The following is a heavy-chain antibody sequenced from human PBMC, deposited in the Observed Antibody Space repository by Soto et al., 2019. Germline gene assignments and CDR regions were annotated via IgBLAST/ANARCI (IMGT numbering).Heavy chain of an antibody. CDR3: ARSCYRGVLNGLTPDV. CDR2: ISASGGSR. CDR1: EFTFNDYA. Sequence: GGSLRLSCATSEFTFNDYAMAGVRQAPGRGLEWVSSISASGGSRFFAESGKGRFDISRDKSKNTVFLQMSDLRSEDTATYYCARSCYRGVLNGLTPDVWGQGTMVTVPS. J-gene: IGHJ3*01. D-gene: IGHD3-10*01. V-gene: IGHV3-23*01.